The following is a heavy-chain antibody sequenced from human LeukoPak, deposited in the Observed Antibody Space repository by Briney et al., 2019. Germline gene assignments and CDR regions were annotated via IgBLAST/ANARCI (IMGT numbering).Heavy chain of an antibody. V-gene: IGHV3-23*01. D-gene: IGHD7-27*01. J-gene: IGHJ4*02. Sequence: GGSLRLSCAASGFTFSSYVMSWVRQAPGKALEWVSSISGSGTSTYYADSVKGRFTISRDNSKNTLYLQMDSLRAEDTAVYYCAEKSLGYFDYWGQGTLVTVSS. CDR3: AEKSLGYFDY. CDR1: GFTFSSYV. CDR2: ISGSGTST.